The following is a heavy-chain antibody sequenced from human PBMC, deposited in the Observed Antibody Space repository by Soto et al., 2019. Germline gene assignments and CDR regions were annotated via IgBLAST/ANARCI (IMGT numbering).Heavy chain of an antibody. Sequence: GGSLRLSCAASGFTFSSYSMHWVRQAPGKGLEWVAVIWYDGSNKYYADSVKGRFTISRDNSKNTLYLQMNSLRAEDTAVYYCARSKVAGTSTYYYYYGMDVWGQGTTVTVSS. CDR2: IWYDGSNK. D-gene: IGHD6-19*01. V-gene: IGHV3-33*01. CDR1: GFTFSSYS. CDR3: ARSKVAGTSTYYYYYGMDV. J-gene: IGHJ6*02.